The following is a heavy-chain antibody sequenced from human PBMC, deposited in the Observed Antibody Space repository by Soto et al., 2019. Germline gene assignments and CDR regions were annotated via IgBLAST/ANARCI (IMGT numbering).Heavy chain of an antibody. V-gene: IGHV1-69*06. J-gene: IGHJ2*01. Sequence: QVQLVQSGAEVKKPGSSVKVSCKASGGTFSSYAISWVRQAPGQGREWMGGIIPIFGTANYAQKFQGRVTITADKSTSTAYMELSSLRSEDTAVYCCAYSSSTTTSYWYFELWGRGTLVTVSS. CDR3: AYSSSTTTSYWYFEL. D-gene: IGHD6-6*01. CDR2: IIPIFGTA. CDR1: GGTFSSYA.